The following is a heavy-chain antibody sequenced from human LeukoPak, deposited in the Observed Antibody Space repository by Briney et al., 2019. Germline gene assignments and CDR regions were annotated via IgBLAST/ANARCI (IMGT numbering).Heavy chain of an antibody. J-gene: IGHJ6*02. CDR1: GGSISSYY. CDR2: IYTSGST. Sequence: SETLSLTCTVSGGSISSYYWSWIRQPAGKGLEWIGRIYTSGSTNYNPSLKSRVTMSVDTSKNQFSLKLSPVTAADTAVYYCARDRYYGSGSYYNHYYGMDVWGQGTTVTVSS. V-gene: IGHV4-4*07. CDR3: ARDRYYGSGSYYNHYYGMDV. D-gene: IGHD3-10*01.